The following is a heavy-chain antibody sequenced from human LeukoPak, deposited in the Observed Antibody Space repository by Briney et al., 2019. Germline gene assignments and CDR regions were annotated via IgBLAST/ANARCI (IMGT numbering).Heavy chain of an antibody. D-gene: IGHD2-2*01. J-gene: IGHJ6*02. CDR3: AREGHCSSTSCYYRDDYYYYGMDV. Sequence: ASVKVSCKASGYTFTSYGISWVRQAPGQGLEWMGWISAYNGNTNYAQKLQGRVTMTTDTSTSTAYMEPRSLRSDDTAVYYCAREGHCSSTSCYYRDDYYYYGMDVWGQGTTVTVSS. V-gene: IGHV1-18*01. CDR2: ISAYNGNT. CDR1: GYTFTSYG.